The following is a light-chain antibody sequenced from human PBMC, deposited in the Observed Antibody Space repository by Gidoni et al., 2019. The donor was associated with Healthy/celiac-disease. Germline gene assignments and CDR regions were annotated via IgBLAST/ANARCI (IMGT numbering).Light chain of an antibody. CDR2: DAS. CDR1: QDISNY. CDR3: QQYDNRLALT. V-gene: IGKV1-33*01. Sequence: IQMTQSPSSLSASVGDRVTITCQASQDISNYLNWYQQKPGKAPKLLLYDASNWETGVPSRFSGSGAGTDFTFTISSRQPEDIATYYCQQYDNRLALTFGGGTKVEIK. J-gene: IGKJ4*01.